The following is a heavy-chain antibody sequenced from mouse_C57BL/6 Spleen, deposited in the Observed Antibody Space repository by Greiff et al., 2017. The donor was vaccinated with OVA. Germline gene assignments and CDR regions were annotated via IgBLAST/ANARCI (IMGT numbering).Heavy chain of an antibody. J-gene: IGHJ2*01. Sequence: DVMLVESGPGMVKPSQSLSLTCTVTGYSITSGYDWHWIRHFPGNKLEWMGYISYSGSTNYNPSLKSRISITHDTSKNHFFLKLNSVTTEDTATYYCARGGLLLDYWGQGTTLTVSS. CDR1: GYSITSGYD. CDR3: ARGGLLLDY. CDR2: ISYSGST. V-gene: IGHV3-1*01. D-gene: IGHD2-3*01.